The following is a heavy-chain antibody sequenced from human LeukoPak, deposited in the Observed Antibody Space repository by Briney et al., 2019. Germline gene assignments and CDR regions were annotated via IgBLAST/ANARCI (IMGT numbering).Heavy chain of an antibody. D-gene: IGHD4-11*01. CDR1: VGTFSSYA. Sequence: SVKVSCKASVGTFSSYAISWVRQAPGQGRAWMGWIIPIFGTANYAQKFQGRVTITTDESTSTAYMELSSLRSEDTAVYYCARGPLTVTAYYYYYMDVWGKGTTVTVSS. CDR2: IIPIFGTA. J-gene: IGHJ6*03. V-gene: IGHV1-69*05. CDR3: ARGPLTVTAYYYYYMDV.